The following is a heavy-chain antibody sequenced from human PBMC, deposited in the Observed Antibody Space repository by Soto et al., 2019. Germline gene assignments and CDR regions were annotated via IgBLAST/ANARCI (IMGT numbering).Heavy chain of an antibody. Sequence: RTCFGSCGANSRGGYSWSWIRQPPGKGLEWIGYIYHSGSTYYNPSLKSRVTISVDRSKNQFSLKLSSVTAADTAVYYCVRVPGPWGQGTLVTVSS. V-gene: IGHV4-30-2*01. CDR2: IYHSGST. CDR1: CGANSRGGYS. CDR3: VRVPGP. J-gene: IGHJ5*02.